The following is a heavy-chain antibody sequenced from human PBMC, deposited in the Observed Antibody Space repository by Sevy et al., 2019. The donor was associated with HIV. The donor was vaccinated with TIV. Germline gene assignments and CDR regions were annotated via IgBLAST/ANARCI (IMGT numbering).Heavy chain of an antibody. CDR1: GFPFSSYA. CDR3: AKRRVQSGLSGGGANYGMDV. D-gene: IGHD2-8*02. J-gene: IGHJ6*02. CDR2: LIGGGSRT. Sequence: GGSLRLSCAASGFPFSSYAMSWVRQAPGKGLEWVSTLIGGGSRTYYADSVTGRFIISRDNTRNTLYLQMNSLRAEDTAIYYCAKRRVQSGLSGGGANYGMDVSGRGTTVTVSS. V-gene: IGHV3-23*01.